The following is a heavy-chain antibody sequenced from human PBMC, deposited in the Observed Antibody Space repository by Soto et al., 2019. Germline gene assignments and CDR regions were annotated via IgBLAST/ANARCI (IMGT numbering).Heavy chain of an antibody. D-gene: IGHD5-18*01. Sequence: QVQLQASGPGLVKPSETLSLTCTVPGVSVNSGRFYWAWIRQPPGKGLEWIGVGSYSGTTNYKPALKSRGTISVDASRSQISLKVTSLTAADTAVYYCARGATVTQHDYWGQGTLVTVSS. CDR3: ARGATVTQHDY. J-gene: IGHJ4*02. CDR2: GSYSGTT. CDR1: GVSVNSGRFY. V-gene: IGHV4-61*01.